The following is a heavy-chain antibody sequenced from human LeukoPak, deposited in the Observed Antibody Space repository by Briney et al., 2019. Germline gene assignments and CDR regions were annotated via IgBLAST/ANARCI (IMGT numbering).Heavy chain of an antibody. D-gene: IGHD3-3*01. CDR1: GFTFTSSA. CDR3: SYDFWSGYYFDY. J-gene: IGHJ4*02. V-gene: IGHV1-58*01. Sequence: SVNVSCKASGFTFTSSAVQWVRQARGQRLEWIGWIVVGSGNTNYAQKFQERVTITRDMSTSTAYMELSSLRSEDTAVYYCSYDFWSGYYFDYWGQGTLVTVSS. CDR2: IVVGSGNT.